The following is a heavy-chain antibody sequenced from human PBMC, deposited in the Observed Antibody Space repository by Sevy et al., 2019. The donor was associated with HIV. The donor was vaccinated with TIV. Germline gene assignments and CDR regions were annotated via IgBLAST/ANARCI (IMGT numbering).Heavy chain of an antibody. CDR1: GFTFSSYG. CDR2: IGYDGSNK. CDR3: ARTNIKSYYSDSSGYWYFDY. V-gene: IGHV3-33*01. D-gene: IGHD3-22*01. Sequence: VGSLRLSCAASGFTFSSYGMHWVHQAPGKELEWVAVIGYDGSNKYYADSVKGRFTISRDNSKNTLYLQMNSLRAEDMPVYYCARTNIKSYYSDSSGYWYFDYWGQGTLVTVSS. J-gene: IGHJ4*02.